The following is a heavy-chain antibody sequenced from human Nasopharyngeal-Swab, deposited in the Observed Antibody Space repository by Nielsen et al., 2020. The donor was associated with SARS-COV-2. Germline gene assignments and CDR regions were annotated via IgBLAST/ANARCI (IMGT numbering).Heavy chain of an antibody. D-gene: IGHD3-10*01. CDR3: ARVNSGWGYGSGSYYYFDY. CDR2: ISAYNGNT. Sequence: ASVKVSCKASGYTFTSYGISWVRQAPGQGLEWMGWISAYNGNTNYAQKLQGRVTMTTDTSTGTAYMELRSLRSDDTAVYYCARVNSGWGYGSGSYYYFDYWGQGTLVTVSS. CDR1: GYTFTSYG. J-gene: IGHJ4*02. V-gene: IGHV1-18*01.